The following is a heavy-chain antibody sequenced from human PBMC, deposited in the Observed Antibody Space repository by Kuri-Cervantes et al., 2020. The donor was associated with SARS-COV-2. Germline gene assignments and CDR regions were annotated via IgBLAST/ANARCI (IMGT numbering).Heavy chain of an antibody. CDR2: ISWNSGSI. J-gene: IGHJ4*02. CDR3: VKGQTGTTLSLDN. CDR1: GFTFDDYA. Sequence: GGSLRLSCAASGFTFDDYAMHWVRQAPGKGLEWVSGISWNSGSIGYADSVKGRFTISRDNAKNSLYLQMNVLRSEDTALHYCVKGQTGTTLSLDNWGQGTLVTVSS. V-gene: IGHV3-9*01. D-gene: IGHD1-1*01.